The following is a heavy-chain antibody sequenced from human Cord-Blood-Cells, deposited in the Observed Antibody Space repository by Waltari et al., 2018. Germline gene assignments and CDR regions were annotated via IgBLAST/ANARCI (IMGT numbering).Heavy chain of an antibody. CDR1: GYSISSGYY. Sequence: QVQLQESGPGLVKPSETLSLTCAVSGYSISSGYYWGWIRQPPGKGLEWIGSIYHSGSTYDNPSLKRRVTISVDTSKNQFSLKRSSVTAADTAVYYCARDDRGSREADDAFDIWGQGTMVTVSS. CDR3: ARDDRGSREADDAFDI. D-gene: IGHD3-10*01. CDR2: IYHSGST. V-gene: IGHV4-38-2*02. J-gene: IGHJ3*02.